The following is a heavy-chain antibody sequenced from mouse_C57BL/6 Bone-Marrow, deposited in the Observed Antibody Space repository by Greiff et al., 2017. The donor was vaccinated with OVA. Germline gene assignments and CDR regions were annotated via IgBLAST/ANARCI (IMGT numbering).Heavy chain of an antibody. J-gene: IGHJ2*01. Sequence: VQLQQSGAELMKPGASVKLSCKATGYTFTGYWIEWVKQRPGNGLEWIGEILPGSGSTKYNEKFKGNTTFTADTSSNTSYKQLSSLTTEDSTIYYCSRNGWTWSFDYWGQGTTLTVSS. V-gene: IGHV1-9*01. CDR1: GYTFTGYW. CDR2: ILPGSGST. CDR3: SRNGWTWSFDY. D-gene: IGHD1-1*02.